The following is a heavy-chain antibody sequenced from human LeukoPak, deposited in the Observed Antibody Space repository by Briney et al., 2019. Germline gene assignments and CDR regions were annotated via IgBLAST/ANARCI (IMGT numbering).Heavy chain of an antibody. CDR2: TYYTSKWIT. J-gene: IGHJ6*02. Sequence: QTLSLTCAISGDSVSSTTTAWHWIRQSPSRGLEWLGRTYYTSKWITDYAVSVKGRITVNPNTSNNQFSLQLNSVTPEDTAVYYCARGYWAYGMDVWGPGTTVTVSS. D-gene: IGHD6-13*01. V-gene: IGHV6-1*01. CDR1: GDSVSSTTTA. CDR3: ARGYWAYGMDV.